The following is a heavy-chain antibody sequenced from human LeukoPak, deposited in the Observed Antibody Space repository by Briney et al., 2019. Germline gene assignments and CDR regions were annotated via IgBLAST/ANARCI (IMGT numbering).Heavy chain of an antibody. Sequence: SGGSPRLSCTASGFTFGDSSMSWVRQAPGKGFDWVGFIRSKAYGVTTEYATSVKGRFTISRDDSKSIAYLQLNSLRAEDTGMYYCTKDDSPEYWGQGTLVTVSS. J-gene: IGHJ4*02. CDR1: GFTFGDSS. CDR2: IRSKAYGVTT. D-gene: IGHD1-14*01. V-gene: IGHV3-49*04. CDR3: TKDDSPEY.